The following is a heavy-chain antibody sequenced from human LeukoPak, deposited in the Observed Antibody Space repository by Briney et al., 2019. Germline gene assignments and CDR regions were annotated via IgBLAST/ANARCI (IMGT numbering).Heavy chain of an antibody. CDR3: ARGNRYSSGWYEDY. V-gene: IGHV4-61*02. D-gene: IGHD6-19*01. CDR1: GGSISSGSYY. CDR2: IYTSGST. Sequence: PSETLSLTCTVSGGSISSGSYYWSWIRQPAGKGLEWIGRIYTSGSTNYNPSLKSRVTISVDTSKNQFSLKLSSVTAADTAVYYCARGNRYSSGWYEDYWGQGTLVTVSS. J-gene: IGHJ4*02.